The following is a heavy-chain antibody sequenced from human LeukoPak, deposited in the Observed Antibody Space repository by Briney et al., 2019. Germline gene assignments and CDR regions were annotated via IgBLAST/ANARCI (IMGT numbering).Heavy chain of an antibody. D-gene: IGHD2-8*01. CDR2: ISSSSSYI. J-gene: IGHJ4*02. V-gene: IGHV3-21*01. CDR1: GFTFRSYS. CDR3: ARGGRTNCVWGIDY. Sequence: PGGSLRLSCAASGFTFRSYSMNGVRQAPGKGLEWVSSISSSSSYIYYADSAKGRFTISRDNAKNSLYLQMNSLRAEDTAVYYCARGGRTNCVWGIDYWGQGTLVTVSS.